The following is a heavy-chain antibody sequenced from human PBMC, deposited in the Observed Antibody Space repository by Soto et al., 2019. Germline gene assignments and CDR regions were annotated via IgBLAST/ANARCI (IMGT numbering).Heavy chain of an antibody. V-gene: IGHV3-21*01. CDR1: GFNFRIYT. CDR2: ISQTGDYI. Sequence: GGSLRLSCTASGFNFRIYTMNWVRQAPGKGPEWVASISQTGDYIVYADSVKGRFTISRDNAKNSLYLQMNSLGAEDTAMYYCARDQTGYYYGSGRTKYYYYGMDVWGQGTTVTVSS. D-gene: IGHD3-10*01. CDR3: ARDQTGYYYGSGRTKYYYYGMDV. J-gene: IGHJ6*02.